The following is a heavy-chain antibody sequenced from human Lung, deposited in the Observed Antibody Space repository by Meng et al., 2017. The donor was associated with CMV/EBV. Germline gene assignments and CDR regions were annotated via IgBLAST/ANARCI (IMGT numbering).Heavy chain of an antibody. CDR3: AKDRYSGSYSSPGDFDY. V-gene: IGHV3-43*01. Sequence: GGSLRLSXAASGFTFDDYTMHWVRQAPGKGLEWVSLISWDGGSTYYADSVKGRFTISRDNSKNSLYLQMNSLRTEDTALYYCAKDRYSGSYSSPGDFDYWGQGTLVAVSS. J-gene: IGHJ4*02. CDR1: GFTFDDYT. D-gene: IGHD1-26*01. CDR2: ISWDGGST.